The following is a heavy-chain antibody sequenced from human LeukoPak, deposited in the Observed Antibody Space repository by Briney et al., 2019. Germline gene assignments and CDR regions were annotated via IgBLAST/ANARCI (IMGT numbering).Heavy chain of an antibody. CDR3: ARDWDGYTDY. CDR1: GFTFSDYY. Sequence: PGGSLRLSCAASGFTFSDYYMTWIRQAPGKGLEWVSYITTSGNTIHYADPVKGRFTISRDNAENSVYLQMNSLRAEDTAVYYCARDWDGYTDYWGQGTLLTVSS. V-gene: IGHV3-11*04. J-gene: IGHJ4*02. CDR2: ITTSGNTI. D-gene: IGHD5-24*01.